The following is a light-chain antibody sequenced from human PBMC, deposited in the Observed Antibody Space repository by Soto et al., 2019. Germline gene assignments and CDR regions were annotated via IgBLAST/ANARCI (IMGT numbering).Light chain of an antibody. Sequence: DIQMTQSPSTLSASVGDRVTITCRASQSVSRWLAWYQQKPGKAPKLLIYEASTLKSGVPSRFGGGGSGTDFTLTISSLQPDDFATYYFQQYQTYPTFGHGTKVEIK. CDR2: EAS. CDR1: QSVSRW. J-gene: IGKJ1*01. V-gene: IGKV1-5*03. CDR3: QQYQTYPT.